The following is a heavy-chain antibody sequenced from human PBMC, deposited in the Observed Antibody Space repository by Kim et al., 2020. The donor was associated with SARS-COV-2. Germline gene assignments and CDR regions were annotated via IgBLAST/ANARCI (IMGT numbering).Heavy chain of an antibody. CDR3: AKGSYFPYYFDY. V-gene: IGHV4-59*01. J-gene: IGHJ4*02. CDR1: GGSISSYY. CDR2: IYYSGST. D-gene: IGHD3-10*01. Sequence: SETLSLTCTVSGGSISSYYWSWIRQPPGKGLEWIGYIYYSGSTNYNPSLKSRVTISVDTSKNQFSLKLSSVTAADTAVYYCAKGSYFPYYFDYWGQGTLVTVSS.